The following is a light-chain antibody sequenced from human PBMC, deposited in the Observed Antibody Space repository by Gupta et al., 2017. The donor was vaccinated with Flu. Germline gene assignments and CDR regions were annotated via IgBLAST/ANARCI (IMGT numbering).Light chain of an antibody. J-gene: IGKJ5*01. CDR2: GAS. Sequence: EVVMTQSPATLSVSPGERATLSCRASQSVTSNLAWYQQKPGQAPRLLIYGASTRDTGIPARFSGSGSXTEXTLTVSXRQSEDFAVYYCQQYKNWPLITFGXGTRLEIK. V-gene: IGKV3D-15*01. CDR1: QSVTSN. CDR3: QQYKNWPLIT.